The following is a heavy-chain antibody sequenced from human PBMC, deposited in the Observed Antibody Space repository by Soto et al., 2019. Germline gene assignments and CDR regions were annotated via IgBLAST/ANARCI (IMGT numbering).Heavy chain of an antibody. V-gene: IGHV3-74*01. J-gene: IGHJ4*02. CDR3: RGPRADSSGTGAH. CDR2: ISDGGTTT. CDR1: GFTFSMYW. Sequence: PGGSLRLSCVVSGFTFSMYWMHWVRQVPGQSPFWVSRISDGGTTTNYADSVRGRFTISRDNSKNTLYLQMNNLKPDDTAIYCTRGPRADSSGTGAHWGQGTPVTVSS. D-gene: IGHD1-26*01.